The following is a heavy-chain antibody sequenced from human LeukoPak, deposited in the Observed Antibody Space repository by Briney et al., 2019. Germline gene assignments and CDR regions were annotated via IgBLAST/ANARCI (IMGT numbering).Heavy chain of an antibody. V-gene: IGHV3-74*01. J-gene: IGHJ4*02. CDR1: GFTFNSYW. CDR3: TRRRTRGRIPVPPVTTPGLFDY. Sequence: PGGSLRLSCATSGFTFNSYWMHWVRQAPGQGLVWDARITGDGGGTSYADSVKGRFTISRDNAKNTLYLQMNSLRADDTTVSYFTRRRTRGRIPVPPVTTPGLFDYWGQATLVTVSS. D-gene: IGHD4-17*01. CDR2: ITGDGGGT.